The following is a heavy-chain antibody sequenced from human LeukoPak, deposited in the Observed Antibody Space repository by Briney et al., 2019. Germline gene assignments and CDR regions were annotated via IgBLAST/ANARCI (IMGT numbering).Heavy chain of an antibody. Sequence: GRSLRLSCAASGFTFSSYGMHWVRQAPGKGLEWVAVIWYDGSNKYYADSVKGRFTISRDNSKNTLYLQMNSLRAEHTAVYYCAKAACSSTSCYFYFDYWGQGTLVTVSS. CDR2: IWYDGSNK. J-gene: IGHJ4*02. CDR1: GFTFSSYG. V-gene: IGHV3-33*06. D-gene: IGHD2-2*01. CDR3: AKAACSSTSCYFYFDY.